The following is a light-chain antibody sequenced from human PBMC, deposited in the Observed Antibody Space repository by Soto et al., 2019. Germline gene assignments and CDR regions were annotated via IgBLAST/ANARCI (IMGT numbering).Light chain of an antibody. J-gene: IGKJ1*01. CDR1: QSISSW. CDR3: QRSYSPPHT. CDR2: KAS. V-gene: IGKV1-5*03. Sequence: IQMTQSPSPLSASVGDRVTITCRASQSISSWLAWYQQKPGKAPKLLIYKASSLESGIPSRFSGSGSGTEFTLTIRSLQPDDFATNYCQRSYSPPHTFGKGT.